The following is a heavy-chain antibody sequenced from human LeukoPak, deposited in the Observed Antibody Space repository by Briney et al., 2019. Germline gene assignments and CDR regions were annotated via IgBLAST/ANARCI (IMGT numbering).Heavy chain of an antibody. V-gene: IGHV4-59*01. CDR2: IYYSGST. D-gene: IGHD3-22*01. CDR1: GGSISSYY. Sequence: SETLSLTCTVSGGSISSYYWSWIRQSPGKGLEWIGYIYYSGSTNYNPSLKSRVTISVDTSKNQFSLKLSSVTAADTAVYYCARDGYYYDSSGYHDAFDIWGQGTMVTVSS. J-gene: IGHJ3*02. CDR3: ARDGYYYDSSGYHDAFDI.